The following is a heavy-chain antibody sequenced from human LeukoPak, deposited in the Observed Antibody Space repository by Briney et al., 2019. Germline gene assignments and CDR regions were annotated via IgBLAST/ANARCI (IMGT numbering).Heavy chain of an antibody. V-gene: IGHV4-59*01. J-gene: IGHJ6*02. CDR3: ARSEPGYCSGGSCHPDGYYYGMDV. Sequence: SETLSLTCTVSGGSISSYYWSWIRQPPGKGLEWIGYIYYSGNTNYNPSLKSRVTISVDTSKNQFSLKPSSVTAADTAVYYCARSEPGYCSGGSCHPDGYYYGMDVWGQGTTVTVSS. CDR1: GGSISSYY. CDR2: IYYSGNT. D-gene: IGHD2-15*01.